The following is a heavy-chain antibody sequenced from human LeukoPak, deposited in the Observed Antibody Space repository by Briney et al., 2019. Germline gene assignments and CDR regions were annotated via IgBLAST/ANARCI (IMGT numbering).Heavy chain of an antibody. D-gene: IGHD2-15*01. V-gene: IGHV4-59*05. J-gene: IGHJ4*02. CDR2: IYYSGST. CDR1: GGSISSSY. Sequence: SETLSLTCTVSGGSISSSYWSWIRQPPGKGLEWIGSIYYSGSTYCNPSLKSRVTISVDTSKNQISLKLRSVTAADTAVYYCARRYCSGGSCYSYYFDYWGQGTLVTVSS. CDR3: ARRYCSGGSCYSYYFDY.